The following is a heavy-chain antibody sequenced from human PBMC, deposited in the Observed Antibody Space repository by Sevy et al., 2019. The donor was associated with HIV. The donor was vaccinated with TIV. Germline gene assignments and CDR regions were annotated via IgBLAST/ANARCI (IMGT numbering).Heavy chain of an antibody. CDR1: GFTFSNAW. Sequence: GGSLRLSCAASGFTFSNAWMSWVRQAPGKGLEWVGRIKSKTDGGTTDYAAPVKGRITISRDDSKNTLYLQINSLKTDGSAIYDWTTDSKKRGLSALLDYWGQGTLVTVSS. V-gene: IGHV3-15*01. J-gene: IGHJ4*02. CDR2: IKSKTDGGTT. CDR3: TTDSKKRGLSALLDY.